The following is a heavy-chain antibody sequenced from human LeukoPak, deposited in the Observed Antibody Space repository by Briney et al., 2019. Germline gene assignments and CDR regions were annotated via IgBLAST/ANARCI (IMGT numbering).Heavy chain of an antibody. D-gene: IGHD3-22*01. J-gene: IGHJ4*02. CDR1: GGSIISSSYY. CDR2: IYYSGST. CDR3: ASPYDTGGYFGY. Sequence: SETLSLTCTVSGGSIISSSYYWGWLRQPPGKGLEWIGTIYYSGSTYYNPSLKSRVTISVDTSKNQLSLKLSSVTATDTAVYYCASPYDTGGYFGYWGQGTLVTVSS. V-gene: IGHV4-39*01.